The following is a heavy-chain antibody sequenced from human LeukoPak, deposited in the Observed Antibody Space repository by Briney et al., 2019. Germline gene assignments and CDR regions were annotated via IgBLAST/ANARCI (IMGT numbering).Heavy chain of an antibody. J-gene: IGHJ5*02. V-gene: IGHV4-59*08. Sequence: SETLSLTCAVYGGSFSGYYWTWIRQPPGKGLEWIGYIYYSGITNYNPSLKSRVTISVDTSKNQFSLKLSSVTAADTAVYYCAGLIRPGWFDPWGQGTLVTVSS. CDR2: IYYSGIT. CDR3: AGLIRPGWFDP. D-gene: IGHD1-14*01. CDR1: GGSFSGYY.